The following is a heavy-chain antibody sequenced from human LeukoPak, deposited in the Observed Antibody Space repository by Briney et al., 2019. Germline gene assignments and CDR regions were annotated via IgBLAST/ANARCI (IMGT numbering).Heavy chain of an antibody. CDR1: GFTFSSHE. Sequence: PGGSLRLSCAASGFTFSSHEMNWVRQAPGKGLEWISHISNGATAIYYADSVKGRFTISRDNAKNSLYLQVNSLRAEDTAVYYCARGGYCSSTICYPRNAFDMWGQGTVVTVSS. CDR3: ARGGYCSSTICYPRNAFDM. D-gene: IGHD2-2*01. J-gene: IGHJ3*02. V-gene: IGHV3-48*03. CDR2: ISNGATAI.